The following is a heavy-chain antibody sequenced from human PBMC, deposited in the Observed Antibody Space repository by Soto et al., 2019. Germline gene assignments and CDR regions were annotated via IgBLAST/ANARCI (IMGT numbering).Heavy chain of an antibody. D-gene: IGHD3-16*01. J-gene: IGHJ4*02. CDR1: GFTFSSYG. CDR2: ISYDGSNK. V-gene: IGHV3-30*03. CDR3: ATTRGGDGYRTYYFDY. Sequence: GGSLRLSCAASGFTFSSYGMHWVRQAPGKGLEWVAVISYDGSNKYYADSVKGRFTISRDNSKNTLYLQMNSLRAEDTAVYYCATTRGGDGYRTYYFDYWGQGTLVTVSS.